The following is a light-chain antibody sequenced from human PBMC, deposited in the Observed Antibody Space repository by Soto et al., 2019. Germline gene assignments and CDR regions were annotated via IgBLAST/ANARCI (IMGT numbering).Light chain of an antibody. CDR3: SSYTSSSTLDV. CDR1: SSDXGXXXX. CDR2: XVS. Sequence: QSVLTQPASVSGSPGQSITISCTGTSSDXGXXXXXXXXXXXXXXXXXXXXXXVSNRPSGVSNRFSGSKSGNTASLTISGLQAEDEADYYCSSYTSSSTLDVFGTGTKVTVL. V-gene: IGLV2-14*01. J-gene: IGLJ1*01.